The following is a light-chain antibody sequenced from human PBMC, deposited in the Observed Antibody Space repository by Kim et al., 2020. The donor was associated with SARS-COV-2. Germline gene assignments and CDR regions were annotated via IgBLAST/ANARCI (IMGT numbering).Light chain of an antibody. CDR1: SVHSSYA. CDR3: QTWGTGIRL. CDR2: LNSDGSH. V-gene: IGLV4-69*01. J-gene: IGLJ3*02. Sequence: ASVNLTCTLSSVHSSYAISWHQQQPEKGPRYLMKLNSDGSHSKGDGIPDRFSGSSSGAERYLTISSLQSEDEADYYCQTWGTGIRLFGGGTQLTVL.